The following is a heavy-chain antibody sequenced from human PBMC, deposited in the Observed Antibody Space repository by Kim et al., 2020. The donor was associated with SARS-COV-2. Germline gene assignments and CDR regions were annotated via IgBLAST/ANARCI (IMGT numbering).Heavy chain of an antibody. V-gene: IGHV4-4*08. Sequence: NNNPSLKRRVHISVDTSKNQFSLKLSSVTAADTAVYYCACEGLGWFDPWGQGTLVTVSS. J-gene: IGHJ5*02. D-gene: IGHD3-16*01. CDR3: ACEGLGWFDP.